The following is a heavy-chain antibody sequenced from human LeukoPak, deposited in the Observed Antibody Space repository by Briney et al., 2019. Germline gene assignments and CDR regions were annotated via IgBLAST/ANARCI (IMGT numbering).Heavy chain of an antibody. Sequence: APVKVSCRASGYTFTGYYMHWVRQAPGQELEWMGWIYPNNGGTNYAQNFQGRVTMTRDTSMSTAYMELSSLRSDDTAVYYCARFSGSSNFDYWGQGILVTVSS. D-gene: IGHD1-26*01. V-gene: IGHV1-2*02. CDR1: GYTFTGYY. CDR2: IYPNNGGT. CDR3: ARFSGSSNFDY. J-gene: IGHJ4*02.